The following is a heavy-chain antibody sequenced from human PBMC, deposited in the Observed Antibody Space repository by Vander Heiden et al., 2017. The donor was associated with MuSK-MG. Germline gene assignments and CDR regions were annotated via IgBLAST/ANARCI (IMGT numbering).Heavy chain of an antibody. CDR1: GLTFSSYS. D-gene: IGHD3-16*01. Sequence: EVQLVESGGGLVQPGGSVRLSCAASGLTFSSYSMDWGRQAPGKGLEWVSDIMSSCSTIYHGDYGKGRFIISRDNAKNPMYLQMNSLRAEDTGVEYCSRDTGDSKCLYPDGMDVWGQGTTVTVSS. V-gene: IGHV3-48*01. CDR2: IMSSCSTI. CDR3: SRDTGDSKCLYPDGMDV. J-gene: IGHJ6*02.